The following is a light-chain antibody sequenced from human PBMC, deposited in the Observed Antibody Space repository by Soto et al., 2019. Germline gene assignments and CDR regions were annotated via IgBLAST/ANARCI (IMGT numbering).Light chain of an antibody. CDR2: AAS. V-gene: IGKV1-39*01. CDR3: QQSYSS. CDR1: QSISSY. Sequence: DIQMTQSPSSLSASVGDRVTITCRASQSISSYLNWYQQKPGKAPKLLIYAASSLQSGVPSRFSGSGSGTDFTLTISSLQPEDFATYYCQQSYSSFGQGTRLEMK. J-gene: IGKJ5*01.